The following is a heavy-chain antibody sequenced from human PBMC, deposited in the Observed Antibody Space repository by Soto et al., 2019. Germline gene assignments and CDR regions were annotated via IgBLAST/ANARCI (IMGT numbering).Heavy chain of an antibody. J-gene: IGHJ3*02. CDR1: SASISDIPW. Sequence: SETLSLTCAVSSASISDIPWCSWVRQPPGKGLEWIGEISHSGTTYYNPSLKSRVTISLDRSKNQFPLNLNSVTAADTAIYYCAKILAGAWNALDIWGQGTMVTVSS. CDR2: ISHSGTT. D-gene: IGHD2-15*01. V-gene: IGHV4-4*02. CDR3: AKILAGAWNALDI.